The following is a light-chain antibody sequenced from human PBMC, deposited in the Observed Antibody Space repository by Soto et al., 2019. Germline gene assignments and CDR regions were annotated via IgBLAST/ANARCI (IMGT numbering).Light chain of an antibody. V-gene: IGKV1-6*01. J-gene: IGKJ1*01. Sequence: ALQITQSPSSLSASVGDRGTNTCRASQGIRNDLGWYQQKPGKAPKLLIYAASSLQSGVPSRFSGSGSGTDFTLTISSLQPEDFATYYCLQDYNYPRTFGQGTKVDIK. CDR2: AAS. CDR3: LQDYNYPRT. CDR1: QGIRND.